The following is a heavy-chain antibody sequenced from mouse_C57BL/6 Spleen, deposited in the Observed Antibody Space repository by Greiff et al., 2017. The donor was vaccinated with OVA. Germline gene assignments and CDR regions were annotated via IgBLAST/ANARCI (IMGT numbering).Heavy chain of an antibody. Sequence: EVKVVESGGGLVKPGGSLKLSCAASGFTFSDYGMHWVRQAPEKGLEWVAYISSGSSTIYYADTVKGRFTISRDNAKNTLFLQMTSLRSEDTAMYYCARRIYYGYFDVWGTGTTVTVSS. CDR1: GFTFSDYG. D-gene: IGHD1-1*01. CDR2: ISSGSSTI. V-gene: IGHV5-17*01. J-gene: IGHJ1*03. CDR3: ARRIYYGYFDV.